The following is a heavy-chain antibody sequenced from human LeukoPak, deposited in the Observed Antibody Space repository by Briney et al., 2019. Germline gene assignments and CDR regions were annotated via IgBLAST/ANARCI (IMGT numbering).Heavy chain of an antibody. D-gene: IGHD2-2*01. Sequence: GGSLRLSCVASGFNFRTFAIYWVRQAPGKGLEWVAGSSSDGKINFYVDSAKGRFTVSRDYSKNTLYLQMNNLRTEDTAVYFCAKDYLGSSRSMDSWGRGTLVTVSS. CDR3: AKDYLGSSRSMDS. V-gene: IGHV3-30*18. CDR2: SSSDGKIN. CDR1: GFNFRTFA. J-gene: IGHJ4*02.